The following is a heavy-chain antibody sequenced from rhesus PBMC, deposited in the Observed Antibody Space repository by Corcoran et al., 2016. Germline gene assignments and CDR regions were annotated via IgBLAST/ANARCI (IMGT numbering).Heavy chain of an antibody. V-gene: IGHV3-14*01. CDR2: INSDGSST. Sequence: EVQVVESGGGLAKPGGSLRLSCAASGFTFSSYWLHWVRKAPGKGLEWISAINSDGSSTYYADSVKGRDTISRENAKNTLYLQMDGLRAEDTAVYYCAGDVPPDSSSSRFWGQGLRVTVSS. J-gene: IGHJ3*01. D-gene: IGHD6-43*01. CDR1: GFTFSSYW. CDR3: AGDVPPDSSSSRF.